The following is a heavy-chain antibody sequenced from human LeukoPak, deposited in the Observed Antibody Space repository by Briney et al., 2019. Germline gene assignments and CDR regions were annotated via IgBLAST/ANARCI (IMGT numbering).Heavy chain of an antibody. CDR2: IGARGDVT. Sequence: PGGSLRLSCTVSGFAFSGYAMSWVRQVPGKGPEWVSSIGARGDVTYSADSVKGRFSISRDNSKRTLFLQMNSLRAEDTAVYYCAKVHYTASFPGSFPGRNYFDSWGQGSLVTVSS. D-gene: IGHD1-26*01. CDR3: AKVHYTASFPGSFPGRNYFDS. J-gene: IGHJ4*02. CDR1: GFAFSGYA. V-gene: IGHV3-23*01.